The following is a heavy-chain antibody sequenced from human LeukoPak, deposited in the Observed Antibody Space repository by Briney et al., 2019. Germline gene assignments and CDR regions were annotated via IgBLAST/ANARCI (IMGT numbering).Heavy chain of an antibody. J-gene: IGHJ6*03. D-gene: IGHD3-10*01. CDR3: ARDGGITLVRGVIMGDYYYYYMDV. CDR1: GFTVSSNS. Sequence: GGSLRLSCTVSGFTVSSNSMSWVRQAPGKGLEWVSFIYSDNTHYSDSVKGRFTISRDNSKNTLYLQMNSLRAEDTAVYYCARDGGITLVRGVIMGDYYYYYMDVWGRGTTVTASS. CDR2: IYSDNT. V-gene: IGHV3-66*03.